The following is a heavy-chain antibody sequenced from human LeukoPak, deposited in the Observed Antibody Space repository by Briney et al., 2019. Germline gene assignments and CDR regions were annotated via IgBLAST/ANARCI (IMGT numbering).Heavy chain of an antibody. D-gene: IGHD6-13*01. CDR1: GYTFATYG. Sequence: GASVKVSCNASGYTFATYGINWMRQGPGQGLEWMGLISAYNGDTKSSQKFQGRVTITTEPYTRTASMELRSLRSEAPAIYYCARDVEAAGPAWFDNWGQGTLVSVSS. J-gene: IGHJ5*02. CDR2: ISAYNGDT. V-gene: IGHV1-18*04. CDR3: ARDVEAAGPAWFDN.